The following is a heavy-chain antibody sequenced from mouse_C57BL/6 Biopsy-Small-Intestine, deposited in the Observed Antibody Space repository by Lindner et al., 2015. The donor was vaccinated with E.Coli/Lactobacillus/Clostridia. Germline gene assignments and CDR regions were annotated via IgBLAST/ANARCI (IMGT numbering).Heavy chain of an antibody. CDR2: ILPGSGST. CDR3: ARRGLPYFDY. V-gene: IGHV1-9*01. J-gene: IGHJ2*01. CDR1: GYTFTGYW. Sequence: VQLQESGAELMKPGASVKFSCKATGYTFTGYWIEWVKQRPGHGLEWIGEILPGSGSTSYNEKFKGKATFTADTSSNTAYMQLSSLTTEDSAIYYCARRGLPYFDYWGQGTTLTVSS. D-gene: IGHD2-4*01.